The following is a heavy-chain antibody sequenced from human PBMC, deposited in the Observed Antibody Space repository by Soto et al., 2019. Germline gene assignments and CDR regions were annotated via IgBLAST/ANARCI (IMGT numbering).Heavy chain of an antibody. V-gene: IGHV1-69*01. CDR1: GGTFSSYA. J-gene: IGHJ5*01. D-gene: IGHD3-22*01. CDR3: ARDREDSSGYYGTRRNWFDP. Sequence: SVKVSCKASGGTFSSYAIDWVRQAPGQRLEWMGGIIPIFHTANYAQKFQGRVTITADESTSTAYMELSSLRSEDTAVYYCARDREDSSGYYGTRRNWFDPWGQGTLVTVSS. CDR2: IIPIFHTA.